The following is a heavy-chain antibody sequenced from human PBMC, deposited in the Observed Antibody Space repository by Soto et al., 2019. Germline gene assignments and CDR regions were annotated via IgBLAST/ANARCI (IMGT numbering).Heavy chain of an antibody. D-gene: IGHD6-19*01. CDR3: ARASAVAGTGAFDI. J-gene: IGHJ3*02. V-gene: IGHV1-18*01. CDR2: ISAYNGNT. CDR1: GYTFTSYG. Sequence: ASVKVSCKASGYTFTSYGISWVRQAPGQGLEWMGWISAYNGNTNYAQKLQGRVTMTTDTSTSTAYMELRSLRSDDTAVYYCARASAVAGTGAFDIWGQGTMVTVSS.